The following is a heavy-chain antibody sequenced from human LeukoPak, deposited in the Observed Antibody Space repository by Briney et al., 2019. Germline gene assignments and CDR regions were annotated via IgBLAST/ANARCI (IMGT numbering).Heavy chain of an antibody. CDR1: GFTFSNTW. V-gene: IGHV3-7*01. Sequence: GGSQRLSCAASGFTFSNTWMAWVRQAPGKGLEWVANINQDGGTRQYADSVRGRFTISRDNAKNSLYLEMNSLRAEDTGLYHCARDMKGNLDYWGQGTLVTVSS. J-gene: IGHJ4*02. CDR2: INQDGGTR. D-gene: IGHD3-16*01. CDR3: ARDMKGNLDY.